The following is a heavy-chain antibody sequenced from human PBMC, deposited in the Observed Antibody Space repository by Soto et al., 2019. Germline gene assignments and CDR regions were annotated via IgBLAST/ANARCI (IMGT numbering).Heavy chain of an antibody. D-gene: IGHD6-6*01. J-gene: IGHJ6*02. CDR2: IGTGGDT. V-gene: IGHV3-13*01. CDR1: GFTFSNYD. Sequence: HPGGSLRLSCAASGFTFSNYDMHWVRQAPGKGLEWVSAIGTGGDTYYPDSVQGRFTISRENAKTSLFLHMNSLRAGDTAVYYCARGEYVSSGFFSYGMGVWGQGTTVTVSS. CDR3: ARGEYVSSGFFSYGMGV.